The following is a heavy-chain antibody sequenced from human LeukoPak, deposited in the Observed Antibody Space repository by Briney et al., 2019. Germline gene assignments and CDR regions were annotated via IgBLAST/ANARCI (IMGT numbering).Heavy chain of an antibody. Sequence: GGSLRLSCAASGFTFSDHYLDWIRQAPGKGLEWVSYISSSGSTIYYADSVKGRFTISRDNAKNSLFLQMNSLRAEDTALYYCARARRADLRFGESFRHSKAVRAFDIWGQGTMVTVSS. CDR1: GFTFSDHY. J-gene: IGHJ3*02. V-gene: IGHV3-11*04. CDR3: ARARRADLRFGESFRHSKAVRAFDI. D-gene: IGHD3-10*01. CDR2: ISSSGSTI.